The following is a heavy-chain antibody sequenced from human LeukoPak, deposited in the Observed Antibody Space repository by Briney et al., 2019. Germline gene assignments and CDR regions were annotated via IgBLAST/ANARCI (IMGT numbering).Heavy chain of an antibody. V-gene: IGHV3-7*01. CDR1: GFTFSSYW. CDR2: IKQDGSEK. CDR3: TMIEWERWRG. Sequence: GGSLRLSCAASGFTFSSYWMSWVRQAPGKGLEWVANIKQDGSEKYYVDSVKGRFTVPRDNTKNSLYLQMNSLRAEDTAVYYCTMIEWERWRGWGQGTLVTVSS. D-gene: IGHD1-26*01. J-gene: IGHJ4*02.